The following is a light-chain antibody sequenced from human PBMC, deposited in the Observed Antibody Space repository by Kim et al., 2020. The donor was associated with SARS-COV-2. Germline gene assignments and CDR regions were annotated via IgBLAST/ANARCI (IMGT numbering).Light chain of an antibody. CDR1: QSVSIN. Sequence: EIVMTQSPATLSVSPGERATLSCRASQSVSINLAWYQQKPGQAPRVLIYAASTRAPGIPASFSAGGSGTEFTLTISSLQSEDFALYYCQQYYNWPPWTFGQGTKVDIK. CDR2: AAS. J-gene: IGKJ1*01. CDR3: QQYYNWPPWT. V-gene: IGKV3-15*01.